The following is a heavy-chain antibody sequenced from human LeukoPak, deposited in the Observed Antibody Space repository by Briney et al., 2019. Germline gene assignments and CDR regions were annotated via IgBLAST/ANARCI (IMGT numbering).Heavy chain of an antibody. J-gene: IGHJ4*02. V-gene: IGHV1-69*06. CDR2: IIPIFGTA. CDR1: GGTFSSYA. Sequence: SVKVSCKASGGTFSSYAISWVRQAPGQGLEWMGGIIPIFGTANYAQKFQGRVTITADKSTSTAYMELSSLRSEDTAVYYCALHIVVVTAILGYWGQGTLVTVSS. D-gene: IGHD2-21*02. CDR3: ALHIVVVTAILGY.